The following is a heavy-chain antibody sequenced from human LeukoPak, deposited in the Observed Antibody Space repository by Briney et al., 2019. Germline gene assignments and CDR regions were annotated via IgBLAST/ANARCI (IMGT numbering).Heavy chain of an antibody. CDR1: GYRFTGNY. J-gene: IGHJ4*02. V-gene: IGHV1-2*02. CDR2: INPNSGVT. Sequence: ASVKVSCKASGYRFTGNYLQWVRLAPGHGLEWMGWINPNSGVTKSAEKFQGRVAITRDKSINTAYMELSGLRYDDTAIYYCAREWPSPIVGASFDLWGQGTQVTVSA. CDR3: AREWPSPIVGASFDL. D-gene: IGHD1-26*01.